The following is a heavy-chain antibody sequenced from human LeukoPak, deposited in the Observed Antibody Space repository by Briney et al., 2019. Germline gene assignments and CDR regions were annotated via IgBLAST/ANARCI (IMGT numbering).Heavy chain of an antibody. CDR2: ISGSGGST. D-gene: IGHD2-15*01. Sequence: GGSLRLSCAASGFTFSSYAMSWVRQAPGKGLEWVSAISGSGGSTYYADSVKGRFTISRDNSKNTLYLQMNSLRAEDTAVYYCARAKLGYCSGGSCYSRFDPWGQGTLVTVSS. CDR1: GFTFSSYA. V-gene: IGHV3-23*01. CDR3: ARAKLGYCSGGSCYSRFDP. J-gene: IGHJ5*02.